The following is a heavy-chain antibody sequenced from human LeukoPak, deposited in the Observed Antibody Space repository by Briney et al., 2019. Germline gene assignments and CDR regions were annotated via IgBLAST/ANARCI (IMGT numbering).Heavy chain of an antibody. D-gene: IGHD2-15*01. Sequence: ASVKVSCKASGYTGTGHYMHRVRQAPGQGLEWMGRINPNSGGTNYAQKFQGRVTMTRDTSISTAYMELSRLRSDDTAVYYCARDLPYCSGGSCYSGAFDIWGQGTMVTVSS. V-gene: IGHV1-2*06. CDR1: GYTGTGHY. CDR2: INPNSGGT. CDR3: ARDLPYCSGGSCYSGAFDI. J-gene: IGHJ3*02.